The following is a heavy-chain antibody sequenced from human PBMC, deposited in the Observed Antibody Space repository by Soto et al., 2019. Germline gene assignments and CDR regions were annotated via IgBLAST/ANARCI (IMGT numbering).Heavy chain of an antibody. V-gene: IGHV4-31*03. CDR1: GGSISSGGYY. CDR3: ARGSIEDYYDSSGYYLANWFDP. D-gene: IGHD3-22*01. J-gene: IGHJ5*02. Sequence: QVQLQESGPGLVKPSQTLSLTCTVSGGSISSGGYYWSWIRQHPGKGLEGIGYIYYSGSTYYNPSLKSRVTISVDTSKNQFSLKLSSVTAADTAVYYCARGSIEDYYDSSGYYLANWFDPWGQGTLVTVSS. CDR2: IYYSGST.